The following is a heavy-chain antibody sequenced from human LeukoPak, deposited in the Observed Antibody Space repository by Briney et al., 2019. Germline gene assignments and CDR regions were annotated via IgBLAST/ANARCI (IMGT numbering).Heavy chain of an antibody. Sequence: GGSLRLSCAASGFTFSSYAMHWVRQAPGKGLEWVAVISYDGSNKYYADSVKGRFTISRDSSKNTLYLQMNSLRAEDTAVYYCTRLRGVTDYWGQGTLVTVSS. CDR1: GFTFSSYA. V-gene: IGHV3-30-3*01. CDR3: TRLRGVTDY. J-gene: IGHJ4*02. CDR2: ISYDGSNK. D-gene: IGHD3-10*01.